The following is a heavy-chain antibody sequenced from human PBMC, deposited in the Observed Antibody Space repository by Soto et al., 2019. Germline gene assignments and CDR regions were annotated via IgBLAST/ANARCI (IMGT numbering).Heavy chain of an antibody. D-gene: IGHD5-18*01. CDR2: IIPIFGTA. V-gene: IGHV1-69*01. J-gene: IGHJ6*02. CDR3: ARRDTAMTFYYYYGMDV. Sequence: QVQLVQSGAEVKKPGSSVKVSCKASGGTFSSYAISWVRQAPGQGLEWMGGIIPIFGTANYAQKFQGRVTITADESTSTAYMELSSLRSEDTAVYYCARRDTAMTFYYYYGMDVWGQGTTVTVSS. CDR1: GGTFSSYA.